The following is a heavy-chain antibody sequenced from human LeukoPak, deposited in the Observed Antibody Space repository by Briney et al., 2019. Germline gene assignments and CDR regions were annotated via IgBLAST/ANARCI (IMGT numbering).Heavy chain of an antibody. CDR2: IIPTFGTA. V-gene: IGHV1-69*13. CDR1: RGTFSSYA. J-gene: IGHJ5*02. D-gene: IGHD3-10*01. Sequence: SVKVSCKTSRGTFSSYALIWVRQAPGQGLEWMGGIIPTFGTAAYAQKFQGRVTISADESTSTAYMELSSLTSEDTAVYYCARDLAMVRGARYRPYNWFDPWGQGTLVTVSS. CDR3: ARDLAMVRGARYRPYNWFDP.